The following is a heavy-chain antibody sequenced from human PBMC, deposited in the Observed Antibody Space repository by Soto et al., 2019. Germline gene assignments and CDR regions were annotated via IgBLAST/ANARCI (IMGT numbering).Heavy chain of an antibody. CDR3: ARTGPMLRGVYYYYYMDV. J-gene: IGHJ6*03. Sequence: QSTLKESGPTLVKPTQTLTLTCTFSGFSLSTSEVGVGWIRQPPGKALEWLALIYWDDDKRYSPSLKNRLTVTADTSKNQVVLTMTNMDPVDTGTYYCARTGPMLRGVYYYYYMDVWGKGTTVTVSS. CDR1: GFSLSTSEVG. D-gene: IGHD3-10*01. CDR2: IYWDDDK. V-gene: IGHV2-5*02.